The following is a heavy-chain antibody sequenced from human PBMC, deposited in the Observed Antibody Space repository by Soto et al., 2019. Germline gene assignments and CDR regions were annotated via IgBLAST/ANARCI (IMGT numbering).Heavy chain of an antibody. CDR2: MSHSGGT. J-gene: IGHJ3*02. V-gene: IGHV4-34*01. D-gene: IGHD1-1*01. CDR3: ARVVRGTVTTVVDAFDI. Sequence: QVQLQQWGAGLLKPSETLSLTCAVYGGFVSSGSYYWSWIRQPPGKGLEWIGEMSHSGGTHFNPSLKSRVTLSVDTSKTQFSLNMSSVTAADTALYYWARVVRGTVTTVVDAFDIWGPGTMVTVSS. CDR1: GGFVSSGSYY.